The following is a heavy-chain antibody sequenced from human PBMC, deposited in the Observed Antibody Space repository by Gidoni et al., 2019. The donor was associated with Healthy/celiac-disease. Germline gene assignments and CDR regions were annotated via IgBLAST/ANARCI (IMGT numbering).Heavy chain of an antibody. J-gene: IGHJ4*02. V-gene: IGHV1-69*01. CDR1: GGTFSSYA. Sequence: QVQLVQSGAEVKKPGSSVKVSCKASGGTFSSYAISLVRQAPGQGLEWMGGIIPIFGTANYAQKFQGRVTITADESTSTAYMELSSLRSEDTAVYYCARDRLGLRGYSYGPTEGPFDYWGQGTLVTVSS. CDR2: IIPIFGTA. CDR3: ARDRLGLRGYSYGPTEGPFDY. D-gene: IGHD5-18*01.